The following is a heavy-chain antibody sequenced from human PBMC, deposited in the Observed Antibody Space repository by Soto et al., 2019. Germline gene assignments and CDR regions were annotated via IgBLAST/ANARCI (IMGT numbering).Heavy chain of an antibody. CDR2: ISGSGSVT. Sequence: GGSLRLSCAASGFIFNNFAITWVRQAPGKGLEWVAVISGSGSVTDFADSVQGRFTMSRDNSKNTVYLQMNSLRADDTAVYYCAILSRVDDYYQLLDVCAPGASVPVSS. CDR1: GFIFNNFA. D-gene: IGHD1-26*01. J-gene: IGHJ6*02. V-gene: IGHV3-23*01. CDR3: AILSRVDDYYQLLDV.